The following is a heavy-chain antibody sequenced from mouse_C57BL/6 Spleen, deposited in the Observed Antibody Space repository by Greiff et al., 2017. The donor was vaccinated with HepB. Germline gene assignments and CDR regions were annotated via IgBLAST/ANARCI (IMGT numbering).Heavy chain of an antibody. CDR2: IDPSDSYT. D-gene: IGHD1-1*02. J-gene: IGHJ2*01. CDR3: ARAPLTTVVRYFDY. V-gene: IGHV1-50*01. CDR1: GYTFTSYW. Sequence: QVQLQQPGAELVKPGASVKLSCKASGYTFTSYWMQWVKQRPGQGLEWIGEIDPSDSYTNYNQKFKGKATLTVDTSSSTAYMQLSSLTSEDSAVYYCARAPLTTVVRYFDYWGQGTTLTVSS.